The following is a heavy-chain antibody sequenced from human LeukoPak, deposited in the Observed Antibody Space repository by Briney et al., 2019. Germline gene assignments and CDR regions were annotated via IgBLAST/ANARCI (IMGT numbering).Heavy chain of an antibody. V-gene: IGHV4-39*01. CDR2: IYYSGST. CDR3: ARNRRGELLRTASFDY. CDR1: GGSISSSSYY. D-gene: IGHD1-26*01. Sequence: SETLSLTCTVSGGSISSSSYYWGWIRQPPGKGLEWIGSIYYSGSTYYNPSLKSRVTISVDTSKNQFSLKLSSVTAADTGVYYCARNRRGELLRTASFDYWGQGTLVTVSS. J-gene: IGHJ4*02.